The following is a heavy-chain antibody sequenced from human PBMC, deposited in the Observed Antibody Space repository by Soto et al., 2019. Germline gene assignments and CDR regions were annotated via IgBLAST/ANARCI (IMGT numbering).Heavy chain of an antibody. V-gene: IGHV3-33*01. Sequence: QVQLVESGGGVVQPGRSLRLSCAVSGFTFSSYGMHWVRQAPGKGLEWVAVIWYDGSNKYYADSVKGRFTISRDDSKNTLYLQLNSLRCEDTAGYYCARETGGAFYGMDVWGQGTTVTVSS. CDR1: GFTFSSYG. D-gene: IGHD7-27*01. CDR2: IWYDGSNK. CDR3: ARETGGAFYGMDV. J-gene: IGHJ6*02.